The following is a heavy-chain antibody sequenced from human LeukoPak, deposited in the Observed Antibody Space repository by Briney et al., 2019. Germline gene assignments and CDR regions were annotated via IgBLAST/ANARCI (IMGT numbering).Heavy chain of an antibody. D-gene: IGHD2-15*01. J-gene: IGHJ5*02. CDR1: GGSISSGSYY. V-gene: IGHV4-61*02. CDR2: IYTSGST. Sequence: SETLSLTCTVSGGSISSGSYYWSWIRQPAGKGLEWIGRIYTSGSTNYNPSLKSRVTISVDTSKNLFSLKLSSVTAADTAVYYCARNVVVVAANWFDPWGQGTLVTVSS. CDR3: ARNVVVVAANWFDP.